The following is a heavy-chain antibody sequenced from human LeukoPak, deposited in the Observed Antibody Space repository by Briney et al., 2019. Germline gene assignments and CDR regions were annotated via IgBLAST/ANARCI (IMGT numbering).Heavy chain of an antibody. CDR3: ATGNY. CDR1: GFTFKNYR. V-gene: IGHV3-7*01. D-gene: IGHD1-14*01. Sequence: GGSLRLSCTASGFTFKNYRMTWVRQAPGKGLEWVASMKDDGNEIQYVDSVKGRFTISRDNAKNSLYLQMNNLRAEDTAVYYCATGNYWGQGTLVTVSS. CDR2: MKDDGNEI. J-gene: IGHJ4*02.